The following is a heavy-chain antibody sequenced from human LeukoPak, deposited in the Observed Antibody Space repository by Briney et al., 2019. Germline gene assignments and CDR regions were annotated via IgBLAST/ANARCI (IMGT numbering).Heavy chain of an antibody. J-gene: IGHJ4*02. CDR2: ISSSSSYI. D-gene: IGHD4-23*01. CDR1: GFTFSSYS. Sequence: GGSLRLSCAASGFTFSSYSMNWVRQAPGKGLEWVSSISSSSSYIYYADSVKGRFTISRDNAKNSLYLQMNSLRAEDTAVYYCAREIGSTVAYYFDYWGQGTLVTVSS. V-gene: IGHV3-21*06. CDR3: AREIGSTVAYYFDY.